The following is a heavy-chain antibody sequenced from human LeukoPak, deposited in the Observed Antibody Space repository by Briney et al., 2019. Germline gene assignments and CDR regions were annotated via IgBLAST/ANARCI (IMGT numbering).Heavy chain of an antibody. V-gene: IGHV7-4-1*02. CDR1: GYTFTSYA. CDR3: ARDRGDYAHYYYAMDV. Sequence: ASVKVSCKASGYTFTSYAINWVRQAPGQGLEWMGWINTNTGNPTYAQGFTGRFVFSLDTSVSTAYLQINSLKAEDTAVYYCARDRGDYAHYYYAMDVWGQGTTVTVSS. D-gene: IGHD4-17*01. CDR2: INTNTGNP. J-gene: IGHJ6*02.